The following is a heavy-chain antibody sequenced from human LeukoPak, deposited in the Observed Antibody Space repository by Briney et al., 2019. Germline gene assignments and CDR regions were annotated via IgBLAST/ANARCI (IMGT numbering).Heavy chain of an antibody. CDR2: ISYDGSNK. D-gene: IGHD1-1*01. V-gene: IGHV3-30*18. CDR3: AKERGFRNSGFDY. J-gene: IGHJ4*02. CDR1: GFTFSSYG. Sequence: GGSLRLSCAASGFTFSSYGMHWVRQAPGKGLEWVAVISYDGSNKYYADSVKGRFTISRDDSKNTLYLQMNSLRVEDTAVYYCAKERGFRNSGFDYWGQGIPVTVSS.